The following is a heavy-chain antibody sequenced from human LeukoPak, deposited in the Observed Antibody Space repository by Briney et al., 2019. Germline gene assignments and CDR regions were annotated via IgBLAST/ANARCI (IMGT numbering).Heavy chain of an antibody. CDR1: NSSISSYY. V-gene: IGHV4-4*09. CDR3: ARAGDYYVSGSYLGY. CDR2: IHHSGST. Sequence: SETLSLTCTVSNSSISSYYWNWIRQTPGKGLEWIGYIHHSGSTNYNPSLESRVTISLDTSKKQFFLRLSSVTAADTAVYYCARAGDYYVSGSYLGYWGQGTLVTVSS. D-gene: IGHD3-10*01. J-gene: IGHJ4*02.